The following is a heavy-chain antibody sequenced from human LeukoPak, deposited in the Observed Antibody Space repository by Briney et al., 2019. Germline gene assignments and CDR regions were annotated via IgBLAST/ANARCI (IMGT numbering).Heavy chain of an antibody. CDR2: ISSSSSYI. Sequence: GSLRLSCAASGFTFSNYAMHWVRQAPGKGLEWVSSISSSSSYIYYADSVKGRFTISRDNAKNSLYLQMNSLRAEDTAVYYCARSRIPTWYNWFDPWGQGTLVTVSS. D-gene: IGHD2-21*01. V-gene: IGHV3-21*01. J-gene: IGHJ5*02. CDR3: ARSRIPTWYNWFDP. CDR1: GFTFSNYA.